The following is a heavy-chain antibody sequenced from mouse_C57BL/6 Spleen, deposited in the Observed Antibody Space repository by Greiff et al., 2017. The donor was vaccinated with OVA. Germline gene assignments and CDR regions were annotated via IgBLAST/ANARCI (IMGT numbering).Heavy chain of an antibody. Sequence: QVQLQQPGAELVMPGASVKLSCKASGYTFTSYWMHWVKQRPGQGLEWIGEIDPSDSSTNSNQKFKGKSTLPVDKSSSTAYMQLSSLTSEDSAVYYCARGGDYDDGYAMDYWGQGTSVTVSS. CDR3: ARGGDYDDGYAMDY. D-gene: IGHD2-4*01. J-gene: IGHJ4*01. CDR1: GYTFTSYW. V-gene: IGHV1-69*01. CDR2: IDPSDSST.